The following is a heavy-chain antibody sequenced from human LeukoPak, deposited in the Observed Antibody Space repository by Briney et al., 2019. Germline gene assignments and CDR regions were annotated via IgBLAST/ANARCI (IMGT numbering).Heavy chain of an antibody. CDR1: GFTVSGNY. V-gene: IGHV3-53*01. J-gene: IGHJ6*02. CDR3: ARNAYGAQTPSDV. CDR2: IYSGGGT. D-gene: IGHD4-17*01. Sequence: PGGSLRLSCAASGFTVSGNYMTWGRQAPGRGLQWVSVIYSGGGTYYADSVKGRFTISRDNSKNTLYLQMNGLRAEDTAVYYCARNAYGAQTPSDVWGQGTTVTVSS.